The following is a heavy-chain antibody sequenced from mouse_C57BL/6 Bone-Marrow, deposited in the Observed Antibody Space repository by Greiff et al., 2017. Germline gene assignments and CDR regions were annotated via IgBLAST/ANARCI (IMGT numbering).Heavy chain of an antibody. J-gene: IGHJ1*03. CDR1: GFNIKDDY. CDR2: IDPENGDT. D-gene: IGHD1-1*01. V-gene: IGHV14-4*01. CDR3: TYYYGSSGWYFDV. Sequence: DVHLVESGAELVRPGASVKLSCTASGFNIKDDYMHWVKQRPEQGLEWIGWIDPENGDTEYASKFQGKATITADTSSNTAYLQLSSLTSEDTAVYYCTYYYGSSGWYFDVWGTGTTVTVSS.